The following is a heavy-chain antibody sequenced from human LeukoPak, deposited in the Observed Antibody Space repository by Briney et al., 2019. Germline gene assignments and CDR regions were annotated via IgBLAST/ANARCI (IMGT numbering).Heavy chain of an antibody. D-gene: IGHD3-22*01. V-gene: IGHV1-69*05. Sequence: SVKVSCKASGGTFSSYAISWVRQAPGQGLEWMGGIIPIFGTANYAQKFQGRVTITTDESTSTAYMELSSLRSEDTAVYYCATALGYYDISGYYYGWGQGTLLTVSS. CDR1: GGTFSSYA. J-gene: IGHJ4*02. CDR2: IIPIFGTA. CDR3: ATALGYYDISGYYYG.